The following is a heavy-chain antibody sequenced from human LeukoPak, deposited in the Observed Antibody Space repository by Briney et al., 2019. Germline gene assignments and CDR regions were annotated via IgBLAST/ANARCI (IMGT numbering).Heavy chain of an antibody. V-gene: IGHV4-4*07. D-gene: IGHD3-22*01. J-gene: IGHJ4*02. CDR1: GGSISSYY. CDR2: IYTSGST. Sequence: SETLSLTCTVSGGSISSYYWSWIRQPAGKGLEWIGRIYTSGSTSYNPSLKSRVTMSVDTSKNQFSLKLSSVTAADTAVYYCARDKYYYDSSGSIRFDYWGQGTLVTVSS. CDR3: ARDKYYYDSSGSIRFDY.